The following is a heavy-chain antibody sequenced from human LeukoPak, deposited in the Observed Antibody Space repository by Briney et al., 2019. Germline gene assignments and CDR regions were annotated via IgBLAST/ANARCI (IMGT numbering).Heavy chain of an antibody. CDR2: IHSSGYT. CDR3: AKRQGPNSGSYDYFDP. J-gene: IGHJ5*02. CDR1: GGSISSYY. V-gene: IGHV4-4*09. Sequence: PSETLSLTCTVSGGSISSYYWSWIRQPPGQGLEWIAYIHSSGYTNYNPSFKSRVTISVDTSKNQFSLKVTSVTAADTAVYYCAKRQGPNSGSYDYFDPWGQGTLVTVSS. D-gene: IGHD1-26*01.